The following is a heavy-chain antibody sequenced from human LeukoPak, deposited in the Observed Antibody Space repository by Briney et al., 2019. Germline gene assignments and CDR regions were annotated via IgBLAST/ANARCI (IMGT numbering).Heavy chain of an antibody. J-gene: IGHJ4*02. CDR1: GYTLTKLP. Sequence: ASVKVSFRVSGYTLTKLPIHWVRQAPGRGLEWMGSFDPEDGEAVYARRFRGRVTMTEDTSTDTAYMELSSLKSVDTAVYYCATSNYFGSGSVYYFEYWGQGTLVTVSS. D-gene: IGHD3-10*01. CDR2: FDPEDGEA. CDR3: ATSNYFGSGSVYYFEY. V-gene: IGHV1-24*01.